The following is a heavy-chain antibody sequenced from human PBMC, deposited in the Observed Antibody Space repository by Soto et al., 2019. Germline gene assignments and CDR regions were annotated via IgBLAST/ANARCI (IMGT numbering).Heavy chain of an antibody. CDR1: GGSVSSGSYY. CDR2: IYYSGST. J-gene: IGHJ4*02. D-gene: IGHD3-10*01. V-gene: IGHV4-61*01. Sequence: PSETLSLTCTVSGGSVSSGSYYWSWIRQPPGKGLEWIGYIYYSGSTNYNPSLKSRVTISVDTSKNQFSLKLSSVTAADTAVYYCARADYYASGNNWGQRTLVTVSS. CDR3: ARADYYASGNN.